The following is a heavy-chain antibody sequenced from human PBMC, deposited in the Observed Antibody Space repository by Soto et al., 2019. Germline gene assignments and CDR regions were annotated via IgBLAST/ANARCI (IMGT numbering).Heavy chain of an antibody. J-gene: IGHJ4*02. CDR2: FNDGNGNT. Sequence: QVQLVQSGAEVKKPGASVKVSCKASGYTFTSYAMHWVRQAPGQRLEWMGWFNDGNGNTKYSQKFQSRVTITRDTSASTAYMELSSLRSEDTAVYFCARDLGGWPDYWGQGTLVTVSS. CDR3: ARDLGGWPDY. CDR1: GYTFTSYA. V-gene: IGHV1-3*01. D-gene: IGHD2-15*01.